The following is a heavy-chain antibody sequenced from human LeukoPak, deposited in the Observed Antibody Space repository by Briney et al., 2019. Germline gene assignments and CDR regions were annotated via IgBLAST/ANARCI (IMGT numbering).Heavy chain of an antibody. J-gene: IGHJ5*02. CDR3: ARWDDSAWAFGT. CDR1: GGSISGYY. V-gene: IGHV4-59*08. CDR2: IYNSGST. D-gene: IGHD6-19*01. Sequence: SETPSLTCTVSGGSISGYYWSWIRQPPGKGLEWIGYIYNSGSTNYDRSLKSRVTISVDTSKNQFSLKLSSVTAADTAVYYCARWDDSAWAFGTWGPGTLVTVSS.